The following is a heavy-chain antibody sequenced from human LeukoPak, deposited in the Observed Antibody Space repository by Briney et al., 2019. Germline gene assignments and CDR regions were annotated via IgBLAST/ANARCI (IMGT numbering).Heavy chain of an antibody. CDR1: GFTFSSYW. J-gene: IGHJ5*02. CDR3: ARDPPFDP. CDR2: INSDGSGT. Sequence: PGGSLRLSCAASGFTFSSYWMHWVRQAPGKGLAWVSRINSDGSGTSYADSVKGRFTISRDNAKNSLCLQMNSLRAEDTAVYYCARDPPFDPWGQGTLVTVSS. V-gene: IGHV3-74*01.